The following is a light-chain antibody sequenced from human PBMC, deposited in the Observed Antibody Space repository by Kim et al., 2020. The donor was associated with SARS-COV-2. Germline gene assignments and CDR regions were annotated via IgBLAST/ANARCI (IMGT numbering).Light chain of an antibody. J-gene: IGKJ1*01. CDR2: GAS. CDR3: QQYDDWPPWT. V-gene: IGKV3-15*01. Sequence: EIVMTQSPATLSVSPGERATLSCRASQSLRSNYLAWYQQKPGQAPRLLIYGASTRATDIPARFSGSGSGTEFTLTISSLQSEDFAVYYCQQYDDWPPWTFGQGTKVDIK. CDR1: QSLRSN.